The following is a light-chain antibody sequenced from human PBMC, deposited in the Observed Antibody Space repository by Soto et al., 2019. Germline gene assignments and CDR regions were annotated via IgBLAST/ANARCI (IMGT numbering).Light chain of an antibody. J-gene: IGLJ1*01. CDR3: ISYTSITTYV. Sequence: QSVLTQPASVSGSPGQSITMSCTGTSSVVGGYNYVSWYQQHPGKAPKLMIYGVTNRPSGVSNRFSGSKSGNTASLTISGLQAEDEADYYCISYTSITTYVFGTGTKVTVL. CDR2: GVT. V-gene: IGLV2-14*01. CDR1: SSVVGGYNY.